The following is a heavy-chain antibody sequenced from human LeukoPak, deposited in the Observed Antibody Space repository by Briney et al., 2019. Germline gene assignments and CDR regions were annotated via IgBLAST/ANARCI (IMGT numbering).Heavy chain of an antibody. CDR3: ARGVLSGYNSGWYHDY. J-gene: IGHJ4*02. CDR1: GYSFSSGYY. V-gene: IGHV4-38-2*01. CDR2: IYHSGST. D-gene: IGHD6-19*01. Sequence: SETLSLTCAVSGYSFSSGYYWGWIRPPPGKGLEWIGIIYHSGSTFYNPSLKSRLTISVDTSKKQFSLKLNSVTAADTAVYYCARGVLSGYNSGWYHDYWGQGTLVTVSS.